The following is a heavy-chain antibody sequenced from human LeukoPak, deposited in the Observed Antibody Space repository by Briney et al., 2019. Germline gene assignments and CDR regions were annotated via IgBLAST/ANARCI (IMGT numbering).Heavy chain of an antibody. J-gene: IGHJ3*02. CDR1: GFTFSDYY. CDR2: ISCSGSLI. Sequence: GGSPRLSRAASGFTFSDYYMSWIRQAPAKGLEWVSYISCSGSLIYYADSVKRRFTNSRDNPQNSLYLHMNILTAEHTAVYYCARNEGGPHGGPAYYYDSSGYFYGGGAFDIWGQGTMVTVSS. CDR3: ARNEGGPHGGPAYYYDSSGYFYGGGAFDI. D-gene: IGHD3-22*01. V-gene: IGHV3-11*04.